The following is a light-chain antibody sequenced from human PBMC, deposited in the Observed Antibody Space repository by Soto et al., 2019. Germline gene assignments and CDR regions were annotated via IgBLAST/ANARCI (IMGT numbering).Light chain of an antibody. V-gene: IGKV3-15*01. J-gene: IGKJ2*03. CDR3: QQYHNWYS. Sequence: EIVMTQSPATLSVSPGGTATLSCRASQSVGSNVAWYQQKPGQAPRLLIYGASSRTTGIPVKFNGTGSGTEFTLTIRSLQSEDFAVYYCQQYHNWYSFGQGTKLGIK. CDR1: QSVGSN. CDR2: GAS.